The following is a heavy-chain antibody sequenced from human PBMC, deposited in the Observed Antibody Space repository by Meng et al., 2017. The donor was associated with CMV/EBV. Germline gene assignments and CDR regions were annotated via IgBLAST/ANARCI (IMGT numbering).Heavy chain of an antibody. J-gene: IGHJ4*02. V-gene: IGHV1-69*05. D-gene: IGHD1-26*01. CDR1: GYTFTYCS. CDR3: ARDGVVGAYFDY. Sequence: SVKVSCKASGYTFTYCSLHWLQQAPGQGLEWMGGIIPIFGTANYAQKFQGRVTITTDESTSTAYMELSSLRSEDTAVYYCARDGVVGAYFDYWGQGTLVTVSS. CDR2: IIPIFGTA.